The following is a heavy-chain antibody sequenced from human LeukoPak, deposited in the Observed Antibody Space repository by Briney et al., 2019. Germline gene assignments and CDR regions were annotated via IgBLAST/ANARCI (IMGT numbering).Heavy chain of an antibody. CDR2: IPYDGSNK. CDR1: GFTFSSYA. CDR3: ARDLQINYYDSSGYLDY. D-gene: IGHD3-22*01. Sequence: GGSLRLSCAASGFTFSSYAMHWVRQAPGKGLEWVAVIPYDGSNKYYADSVRGRFTISRDNSKNTLYLQMNSLRAEDTAVYYCARDLQINYYDSSGYLDYWGQGTLVTVSS. V-gene: IGHV3-30-3*01. J-gene: IGHJ4*02.